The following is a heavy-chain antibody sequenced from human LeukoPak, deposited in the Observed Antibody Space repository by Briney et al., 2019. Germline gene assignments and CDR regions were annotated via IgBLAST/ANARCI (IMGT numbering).Heavy chain of an antibody. J-gene: IGHJ6*03. D-gene: IGHD3-3*01. CDR3: ARGGDFWSGYSRGYYMDV. Sequence: GGSLRLSCAASGFTFSSYNMNWVRQAPGKGLEWVSVISGSGDSTYYADSVKGRFTISRDNSKNTLYLQMNSLRAEDTAVYYCARGGDFWSGYSRGYYMDVWGKGTTVTVSS. CDR1: GFTFSSYN. CDR2: ISGSGDST. V-gene: IGHV3-23*01.